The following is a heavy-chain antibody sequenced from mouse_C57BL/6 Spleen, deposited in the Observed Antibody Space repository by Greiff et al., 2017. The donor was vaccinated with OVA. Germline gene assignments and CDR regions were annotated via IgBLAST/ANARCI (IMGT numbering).Heavy chain of an antibody. D-gene: IGHD4-1*01. CDR2: ISYDGSN. CDR1: GYSITSGYY. CDR3: AKLGRRWYFDV. Sequence: VQLQQSGPGLVKPSQSLSLTCSVTGYSITSGYYWNWIRQFPGNKLEWMGYISYDGSNNYNPSLKNRISITRDTSKNQFFLKLNSVTTEDTATYYCAKLGRRWYFDVWGTGTTVTVSS. V-gene: IGHV3-6*01. J-gene: IGHJ1*03.